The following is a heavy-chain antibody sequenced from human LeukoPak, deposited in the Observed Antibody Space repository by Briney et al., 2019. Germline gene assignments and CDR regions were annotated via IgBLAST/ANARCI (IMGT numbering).Heavy chain of an antibody. V-gene: IGHV3-48*04. CDR3: ARGYSSGWAD. CDR2: ISSSGSTI. J-gene: IGHJ4*02. D-gene: IGHD6-19*01. Sequence: GGSLRLSCAASGFIFSSYAMGWVRQAPGKGLEWVSYISSSGSTIYYADSVKGRFTISRDNAKNSLYLQMNSLRAEDTAVYYCARGYSSGWADWGQGTLVTVSS. CDR1: GFIFSSYA.